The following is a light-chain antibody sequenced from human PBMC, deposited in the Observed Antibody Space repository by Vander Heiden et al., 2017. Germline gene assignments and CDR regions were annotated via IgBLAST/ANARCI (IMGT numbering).Light chain of an antibody. CDR3: QQSSNWPLT. V-gene: IGKV3-11*01. CDR2: DAS. CDR1: QSVSSY. Sequence: EIVLTQSPATLSLSPGERATLSCRASQSVSSYLAWYQQKPGQAPRLLIYDASKRATGNPARLSGSGTGTDFTLTISSLEHEDFAVYYCQQSSNWPLTFGGGTKVEIK. J-gene: IGKJ4*01.